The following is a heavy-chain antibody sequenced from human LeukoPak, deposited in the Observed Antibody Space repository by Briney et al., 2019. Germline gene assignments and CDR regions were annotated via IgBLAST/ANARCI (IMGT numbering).Heavy chain of an antibody. CDR3: ARSRSSALYASFHL. CDR2: LYFSGNR. CDR1: GGSFKSSNYY. D-gene: IGHD3-16*01. V-gene: IGHV4-39*01. J-gene: IGHJ3*01. Sequence: SETLSLTCTVSGGSFKSSNYYSGWIRQPPGKGLEWVGSLYFSGNRYYNPSLKSRVSVSVDTSKRQFALSVTSVTAADTAIYYCARSRSSALYASFHLWGPGITVTVTA.